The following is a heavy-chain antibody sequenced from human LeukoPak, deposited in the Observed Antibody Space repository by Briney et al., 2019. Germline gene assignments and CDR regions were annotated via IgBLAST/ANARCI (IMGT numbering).Heavy chain of an antibody. V-gene: IGHV1-46*01. CDR2: INPSGGST. J-gene: IGHJ4*02. Sequence: ASVKVSCEASGYTFTSYYMHWVRQAPGQGLEWMGIINPSGGSTSYAQKFQGRVTMTRDTSTSTAYMELSSLRSEDTAVYYCARDGSGTKVDYWGQGTLVTVSS. CDR3: ARDGSGTKVDY. CDR1: GYTFTSYY. D-gene: IGHD3-10*01.